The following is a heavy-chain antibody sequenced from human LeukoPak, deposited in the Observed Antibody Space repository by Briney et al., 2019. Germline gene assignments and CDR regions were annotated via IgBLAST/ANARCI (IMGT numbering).Heavy chain of an antibody. D-gene: IGHD1-14*01. CDR3: AREVYYYFDY. Sequence: PSETLSLTCTVSGGSISSYYWSWIRQPPGKGLEWIGDIYYSGSTNYNPSPKSRVTISVDTSKNQFSLKLSSVTAADTAVYYCAREVYYYFDYWGQGTLVTVSS. V-gene: IGHV4-59*01. CDR2: IYYSGST. J-gene: IGHJ4*02. CDR1: GGSISSYY.